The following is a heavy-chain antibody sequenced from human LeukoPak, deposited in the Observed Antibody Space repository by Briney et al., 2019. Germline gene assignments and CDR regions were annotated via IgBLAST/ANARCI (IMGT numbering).Heavy chain of an antibody. CDR1: GFTFSSYS. CDR2: ISSSGSYI. V-gene: IGHV3-21*01. Sequence: GGSLSLSCAASGFTFSSYSMNWVRQAPGKGLEWVSSISSSGSYIYYADSVRGRFTISRDNAKNSLYLQMNSLRAEDTAVYYCARDDGDAFDIWGQGTMVTVSS. CDR3: ARDDGDAFDI. J-gene: IGHJ3*02.